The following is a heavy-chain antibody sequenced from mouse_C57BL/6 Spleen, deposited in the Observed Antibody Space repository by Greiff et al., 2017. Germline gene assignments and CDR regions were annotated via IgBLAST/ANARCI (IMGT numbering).Heavy chain of an antibody. CDR3: ARSGGSFGY. Sequence: VQLQQSGPELVKPGASVKMPCKASGYTFTDYNMDWVKQRHGKGLEWIGEINPNSGGTNYNQKFKGKATLTVDKSSSTAYMELSSLTSEDTAVYYCARSGGSFGYWGQGTTLTVSS. D-gene: IGHD1-1*01. J-gene: IGHJ2*01. V-gene: IGHV1-18*01. CDR2: INPNSGGT. CDR1: GYTFTDYN.